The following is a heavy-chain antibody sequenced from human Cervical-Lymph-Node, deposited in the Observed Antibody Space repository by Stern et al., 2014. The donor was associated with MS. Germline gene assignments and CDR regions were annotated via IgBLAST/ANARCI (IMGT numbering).Heavy chain of an antibody. D-gene: IGHD1-14*01. J-gene: IGHJ4*02. Sequence: EVQLVQSGAELIRPGESLKISCKGSGFKFSIYWIAWVRQMPGKGLEWMCLSYPGTSETRYSPSFQGQGTMVAGKSPSTAYLQWSSLNASDTAMYFCARQTTAWASDVWGQGTLVTVSS. CDR3: ARQTTAWASDV. V-gene: IGHV5-51*01. CDR1: GFKFSIYW. CDR2: SYPGTSET.